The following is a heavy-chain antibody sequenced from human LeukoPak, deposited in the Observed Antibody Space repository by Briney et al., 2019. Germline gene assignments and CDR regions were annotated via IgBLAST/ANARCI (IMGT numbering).Heavy chain of an antibody. CDR1: GFTFRSYC. CDR3: AVSSGYYYSRVDY. CDR2: ISYDGSNK. D-gene: IGHD3-22*01. V-gene: IGHV3-30*03. Sequence: PGGSLRLSCAASGFTFRSYCMHWVRQAPGKGLEWVAVISYDGSNKYYADSVKGRFTISRDNSKSTLYLQMNSLRAEDTAVYYCAVSSGYYYSRVDYWGQGTLVTVSS. J-gene: IGHJ4*02.